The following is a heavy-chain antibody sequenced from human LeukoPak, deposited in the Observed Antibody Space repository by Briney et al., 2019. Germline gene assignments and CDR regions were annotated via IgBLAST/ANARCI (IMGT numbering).Heavy chain of an antibody. V-gene: IGHV4-4*02. CDR1: GVSISSSNW. D-gene: IGHD3-22*01. CDR3: ARSPGGSGYQGLE. J-gene: IGHJ4*02. CDR2: IYHSGST. Sequence: MTSGTLSLTCAVSGVSISSSNWWSWVRQPPGKGLEWIGEIYHSGSTNYNPSLKSRVTISVDKSKNQFSLKLSSVTAADTAVYYCARSPGGSGYQGLEWGQGTLVTVSS.